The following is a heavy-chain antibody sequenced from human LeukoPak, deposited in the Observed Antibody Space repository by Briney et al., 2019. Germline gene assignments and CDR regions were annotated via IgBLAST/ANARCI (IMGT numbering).Heavy chain of an antibody. Sequence: SETPSLTCTVSGGSITNNYWSWIRQPAGKGLEWIGRIYTSGSTNYNPSLKSRVTMSVDTSKNQFTLKLSSVTAADTAVYYCARSPLVGATKGYFDYWGQGTLVTVSS. CDR3: ARSPLVGATKGYFDY. J-gene: IGHJ4*02. V-gene: IGHV4-4*07. CDR1: GGSITNNY. CDR2: IYTSGST. D-gene: IGHD1-26*01.